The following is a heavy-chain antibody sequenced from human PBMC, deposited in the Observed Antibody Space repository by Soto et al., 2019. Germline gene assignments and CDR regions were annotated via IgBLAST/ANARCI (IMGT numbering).Heavy chain of an antibody. Sequence: SETLSLTCTVSGGSISTYYWSWIRQPPGKGLEWIGYVYYTGTTKYNPSLKSRVTISVDTSKNQFSLKLTSVTAADTAVYYCARDISAGSDLGWFDPWGQGTLVTV. D-gene: IGHD2-15*01. CDR2: VYYTGTT. CDR1: GGSISTYY. V-gene: IGHV4-59*01. J-gene: IGHJ5*02. CDR3: ARDISAGSDLGWFDP.